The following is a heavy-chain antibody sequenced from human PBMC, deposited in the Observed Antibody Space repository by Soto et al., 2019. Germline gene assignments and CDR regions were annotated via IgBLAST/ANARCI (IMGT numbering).Heavy chain of an antibody. J-gene: IGHJ4*02. CDR2: ISGSGGST. D-gene: IGHD3-3*01. V-gene: IGHV3-23*01. CDR1: GFTFSSYA. CDR3: AKADGSYYDFWSGYYSAQNSDY. Sequence: GGFLRLSCAASGFTFSSYAMSWVRQAPGKGLEWVSAISGSGGSTYYADSVKGRFTISRDNSKNTVYLQMNSLRAEDTAVYYCAKADGSYYDFWSGYYSAQNSDYWGQGTLVTVSS.